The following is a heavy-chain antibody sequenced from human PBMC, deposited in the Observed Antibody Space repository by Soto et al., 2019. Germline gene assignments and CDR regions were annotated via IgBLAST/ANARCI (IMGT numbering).Heavy chain of an antibody. V-gene: IGHV3-66*01. Sequence: EVQLVESGGGLVQPGGSLRLSCAGSGFSVSSSYMGWVRQAPGKGLEWISAIHSGGTTYVAVSVKGRFTISRDTSKKTVYLQMNSMRVEDTAVCNCAMDSNSPARFGYWGQGSLVIVYS. D-gene: IGHD2-2*03. CDR3: AMDSNSPARFGY. CDR1: GFSVSSSY. J-gene: IGHJ4*02. CDR2: IHSGGTT.